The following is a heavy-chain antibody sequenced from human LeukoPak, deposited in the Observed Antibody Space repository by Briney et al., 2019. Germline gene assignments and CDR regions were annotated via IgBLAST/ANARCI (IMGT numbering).Heavy chain of an antibody. CDR3: ARGPVGATDWYDP. Sequence: NPSETLSLTCTVSGGSISSGDYYWSWIRQPPGKGLEWIGYIYYSGSTYYNPSLKSRVTISVDTSKNQFSLKLSSVTAADTAVYYCARGPVGATDWYDPWGQGTLVTVSS. V-gene: IGHV4-30-4*01. J-gene: IGHJ5*02. CDR2: IYYSGST. D-gene: IGHD1-26*01. CDR1: GGSISSGDYY.